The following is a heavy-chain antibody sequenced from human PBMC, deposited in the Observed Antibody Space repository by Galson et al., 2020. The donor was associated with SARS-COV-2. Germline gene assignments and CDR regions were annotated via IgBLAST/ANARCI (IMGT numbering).Heavy chain of an antibody. CDR2: IFFDGSDK. V-gene: IGHV3-33*01. D-gene: IGHD6-19*01. J-gene: IGHJ4*02. Sequence: CGASGFTISSHAMHWVRQAPGKGLEWVAQIFFDGSDKYYGDSVKGRFTISRDSSKNTVYLQMNNLRADDTAVYYCARDGQTSSGWAFDYWGQGTLVTVSS. CDR3: ARDGQTSSGWAFDY. CDR1: GFTISSHA.